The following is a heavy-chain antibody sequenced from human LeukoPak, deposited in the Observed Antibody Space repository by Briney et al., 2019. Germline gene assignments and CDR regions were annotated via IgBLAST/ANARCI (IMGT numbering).Heavy chain of an antibody. J-gene: IGHJ4*02. Sequence: NPSETLSLTCAVYGGSFSGYYWSWIRQPPGKGLEWIGEINHSGSTNYNPSLKSRVTISVDTSKNQFSLKLSSVTAADTAVYYCARSLVVLEWLLSSAHPRYFDYWGQGTLVTVSS. CDR1: GGSFSGYY. V-gene: IGHV4-34*01. D-gene: IGHD3-3*01. CDR3: ARSLVVLEWLLSSAHPRYFDY. CDR2: INHSGST.